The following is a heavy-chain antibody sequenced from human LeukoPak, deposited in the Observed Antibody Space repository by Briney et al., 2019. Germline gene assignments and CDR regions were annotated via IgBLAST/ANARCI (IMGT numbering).Heavy chain of an antibody. D-gene: IGHD3-22*01. CDR3: ASQDDSSGSYYFDY. J-gene: IGHJ4*02. CDR2: SYHSGST. V-gene: IGHV4-4*02. CDR1: GGSISSSNW. Sequence: SGTLSLTCAVSGGSISSSNWWSWVRQPPGKGLEWIGESYHSGSTNYNPSLKRRVTISVDKSKNQFSLKLSSVTAADTAVYYCASQDDSSGSYYFDYWGQGTLVTVSS.